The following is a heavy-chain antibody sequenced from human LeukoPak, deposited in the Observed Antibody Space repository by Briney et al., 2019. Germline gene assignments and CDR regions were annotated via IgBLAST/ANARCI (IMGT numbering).Heavy chain of an antibody. D-gene: IGHD2-2*02. CDR1: GGSFSGYY. CDR3: ARELIYTDYYFDY. CDR2: INHSGST. Sequence: ETLSLTCAVYGGSFSGYYWSWIRQPPGKGLEWIGEINHSGSTNYNPSLKSRVTISVDTSKNQFSLKLSSVTAADTAVYYCARELIYTDYYFDYWGQGTLVTVSS. V-gene: IGHV4-34*01. J-gene: IGHJ4*02.